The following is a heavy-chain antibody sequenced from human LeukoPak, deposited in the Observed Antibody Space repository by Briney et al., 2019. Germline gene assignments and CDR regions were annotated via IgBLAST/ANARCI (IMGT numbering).Heavy chain of an antibody. J-gene: IGHJ4*02. CDR2: IYYSGST. Sequence: SETLSLTCTVSGGSISNYYWSWIRQPPGKGLEWIGYIYYSGSTNYNPSLKSRVTISVDTSKNQFSLKLSSVTAADTAVYYCARLGVRQFDYWGQGTLVTVSS. D-gene: IGHD1-26*01. V-gene: IGHV4-59*08. CDR1: GGSISNYY. CDR3: ARLGVRQFDY.